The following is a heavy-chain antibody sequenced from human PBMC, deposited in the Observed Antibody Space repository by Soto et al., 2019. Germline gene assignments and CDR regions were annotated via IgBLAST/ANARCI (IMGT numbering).Heavy chain of an antibody. V-gene: IGHV3-23*01. J-gene: IGHJ4*02. CDR2: ISSSGRQT. CDR3: AKDRTTFGVINQYFFDS. Sequence: EVQLLESGGTLVQLGGSLRLSCAASGFTFSNYAMSWVRQAPGKGLGWVSAISSSGRQTYYADSVRGRFTILRDNSKNALYLQMSSLRAGDTAVYYCAKDRTTFGVINQYFFDSWGQGTLVAVSS. CDR1: GFTFSNYA. D-gene: IGHD3-3*01.